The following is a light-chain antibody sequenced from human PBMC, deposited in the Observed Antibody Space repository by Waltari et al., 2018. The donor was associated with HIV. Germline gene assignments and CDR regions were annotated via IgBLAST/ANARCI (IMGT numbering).Light chain of an antibody. J-gene: IGLJ3*02. Sequence: SYELTQPFSVSVALGQRVRITCGGSTIGTKHVHWYQQRPGQPPLLVIFNARTRPSGIPERFSGSKSRNTATLTISGAQAGDEADYYCQVWHYSVVFGGGTKLTVL. CDR1: TIGTKH. CDR2: NAR. CDR3: QVWHYSVV. V-gene: IGLV3-9*01.